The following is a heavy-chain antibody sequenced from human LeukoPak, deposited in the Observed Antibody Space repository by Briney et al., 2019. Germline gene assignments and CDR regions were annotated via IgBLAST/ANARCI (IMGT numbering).Heavy chain of an antibody. CDR2: IIPIFGTA. CDR3: ARATTMVRGVIITQDSRDAFDI. V-gene: IGHV1-69*01. Sequence: SVKVSCKASGGTFSSYAISWVRQPPGQGLEWMGGIIPIFGTANYAQKFQGRVTITADESTSTAYMELSSLRSEDTAVYYCARATTMVRGVIITQDSRDAFDIWGQGTMVTVSS. CDR1: GGTFSSYA. D-gene: IGHD3-10*01. J-gene: IGHJ3*02.